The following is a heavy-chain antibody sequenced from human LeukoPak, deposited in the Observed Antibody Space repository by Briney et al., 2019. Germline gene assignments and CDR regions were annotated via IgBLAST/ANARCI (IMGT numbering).Heavy chain of an antibody. Sequence: SETLSLTCTVSGGSISSYCWSWIRQPPGKGLEWIGYIYYSGSTNYNPSLKSRVTISVDTSKNQFSLKLSSVTAADTAVYYCASLVVVAAPHFDYWGQGTLVTVSS. V-gene: IGHV4-59*01. CDR1: GGSISSYC. CDR3: ASLVVVAAPHFDY. J-gene: IGHJ4*02. D-gene: IGHD2-15*01. CDR2: IYYSGST.